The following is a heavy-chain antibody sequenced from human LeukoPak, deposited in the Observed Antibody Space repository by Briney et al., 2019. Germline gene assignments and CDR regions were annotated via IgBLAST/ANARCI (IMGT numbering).Heavy chain of an antibody. V-gene: IGHV4-38-2*02. CDR3: AREDYYNSGGYYLDY. Sequence: SETLSLTCTVSGYSISRGYSWGWIRQPPGKGLEWIGNIYHSGSTNYSPSLKSRVTISVDTSKNQFSLKLSSVTAADTAVYFWAREDYYNSGGYYLDYWGQGTLVTVSS. CDR1: GYSISRGYS. CDR2: IYHSGST. D-gene: IGHD3-22*01. J-gene: IGHJ4*02.